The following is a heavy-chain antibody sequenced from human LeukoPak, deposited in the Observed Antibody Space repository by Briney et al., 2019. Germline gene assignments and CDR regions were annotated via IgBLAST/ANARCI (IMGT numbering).Heavy chain of an antibody. Sequence: GGSLRLSCAASGFTFSSYGMHWVRQAPGKGLEWAAVIWYDGSNEYYADSVKGRFTISRDDSKNTLYLQMNSLRAEDTAVYYCARDLYYYDSSGYPDYWGQGTLVTVSS. V-gene: IGHV3-33*01. CDR1: GFTFSSYG. J-gene: IGHJ4*02. CDR2: IWYDGSNE. CDR3: ARDLYYYDSSGYPDY. D-gene: IGHD3-22*01.